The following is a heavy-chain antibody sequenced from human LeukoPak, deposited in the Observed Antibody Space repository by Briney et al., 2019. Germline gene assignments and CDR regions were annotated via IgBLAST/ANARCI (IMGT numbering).Heavy chain of an antibody. J-gene: IGHJ4*02. Sequence: PGGSLRLSCTGSGFTFPEYVITWVGQAPGKGLEWVSSISSSSSYIYYADSVKGRFTISRDNAKNSLYLQMNSLRAEDTAVYYCARDPRSRLYYFDYWGQGTLVTVSS. CDR3: ARDPRSRLYYFDY. D-gene: IGHD3-22*01. CDR1: GFTFPEYV. V-gene: IGHV3-21*01. CDR2: ISSSSSYI.